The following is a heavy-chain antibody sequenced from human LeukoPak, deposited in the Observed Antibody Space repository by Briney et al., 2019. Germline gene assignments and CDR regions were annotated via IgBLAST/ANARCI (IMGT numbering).Heavy chain of an antibody. D-gene: IGHD2-2*01. CDR2: ISAYNGNT. J-gene: IGHJ1*01. CDR3: ATELGYCSSTSCHAGGYFQH. V-gene: IGHV1-18*01. Sequence: ASVKVSCKASGYTFTSYGISWVRQAPGQGLEWMGWISAYNGNTNYAQKLQGRVTMTTDTSTSTAYMELRSLRSDDTAVYYCATELGYCSSTSCHAGGYFQHWGQGTLVTVSS. CDR1: GYTFTSYG.